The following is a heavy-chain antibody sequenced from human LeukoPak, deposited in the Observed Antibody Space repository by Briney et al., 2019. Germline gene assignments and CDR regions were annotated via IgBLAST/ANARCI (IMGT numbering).Heavy chain of an antibody. D-gene: IGHD3-9*01. Sequence: SQPLSLTCSVSGGSISSGTYYWSWIRQPAGKGLEWIGRIYTSGSTNYNPSLKSRVTISVDTSKNQFSLKLSSVTAADTAVYYCARQYIDILTGYHRGELYWYFDLWGRGTLVTVSS. J-gene: IGHJ2*01. CDR1: GGSISSGTYY. CDR2: IYTSGST. V-gene: IGHV4-61*02. CDR3: ARQYIDILTGYHRGELYWYFDL.